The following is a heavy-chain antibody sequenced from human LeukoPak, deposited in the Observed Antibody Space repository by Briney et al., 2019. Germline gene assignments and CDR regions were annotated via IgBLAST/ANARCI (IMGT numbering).Heavy chain of an antibody. CDR2: IRSKAYGGTT. V-gene: IGHV3-49*04. D-gene: IGHD3-22*01. Sequence: GGSLRLSCTASGFTFGDYAMSWVRQAPGKGLEWVGFIRSKAYGGTTEYAASAKGRFTISRDDSKSIAYLQMNSLKTEDTAVYYCTRANLYYYDSSGYYHWGQGTLVTVSS. J-gene: IGHJ5*02. CDR1: GFTFGDYA. CDR3: TRANLYYYDSSGYYH.